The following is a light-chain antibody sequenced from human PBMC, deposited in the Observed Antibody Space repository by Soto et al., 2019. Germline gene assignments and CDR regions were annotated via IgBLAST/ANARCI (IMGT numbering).Light chain of an antibody. CDR2: GAS. Sequence: EIVLTQSPGTLPLSPGERATLSCRASQSVSSSYLAWYQQKPGQPPRLLISGASSKATGIPSRFSGSGSGTDFTITSSRLEHEDVAVYYCQLYGSSVTFGGGTQVEIK. CDR3: QLYGSSVT. J-gene: IGKJ4*01. V-gene: IGKV3-20*01. CDR1: QSVSSSY.